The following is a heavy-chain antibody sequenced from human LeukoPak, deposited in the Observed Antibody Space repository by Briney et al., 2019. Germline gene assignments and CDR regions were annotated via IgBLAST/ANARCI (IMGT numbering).Heavy chain of an antibody. V-gene: IGHV1-2*02. CDR3: ARVMVRGVKYFDY. CDR2: INPNSGGT. Sequence: ASVKVSCKASGYTFTGYYMHWVRQAPGQGLEWMGWINPNSGGTNYAQKFQGRVTMTRDTSISTAYMELSRLRSDDTAVYYCARVMVRGVKYFDYWGQGTLVTVSS. D-gene: IGHD3-10*01. CDR1: GYTFTGYY. J-gene: IGHJ4*02.